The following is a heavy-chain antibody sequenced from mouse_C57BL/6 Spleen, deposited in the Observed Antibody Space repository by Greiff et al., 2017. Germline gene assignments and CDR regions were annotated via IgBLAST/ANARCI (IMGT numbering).Heavy chain of an antibody. D-gene: IGHD1-1*01. V-gene: IGHV5-6*01. CDR2: ISSGGSYT. J-gene: IGHJ2*01. Sequence: EVQLQESGGDLVKPGGSLKLSCAASGFTFSSYGMSWVRQTPDKRLEWVATISSGGSYTYYPDSVKGRFTISRDNAKNTLYLQMSSLKSEDTAMYYCARGGYYGREDYFDYWGQGTTLTVSS. CDR1: GFTFSSYG. CDR3: ARGGYYGREDYFDY.